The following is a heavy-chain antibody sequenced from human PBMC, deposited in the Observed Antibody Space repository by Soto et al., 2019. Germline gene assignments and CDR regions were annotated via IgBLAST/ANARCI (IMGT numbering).Heavy chain of an antibody. CDR3: ASENSGGWYGRGPFDY. V-gene: IGHV4-59*12. Sequence: PSETLSLTCTVSGGSISSYYWSWIRQPPGKGLEWIGYIYYSGSTNYNPSLKSRVTISVDTSKNQFSLKLSSVTAADTAVYYCASENSGGWYGRGPFDYWGQGTLVTVSS. J-gene: IGHJ4*02. CDR1: GGSISSYY. D-gene: IGHD6-19*01. CDR2: IYYSGST.